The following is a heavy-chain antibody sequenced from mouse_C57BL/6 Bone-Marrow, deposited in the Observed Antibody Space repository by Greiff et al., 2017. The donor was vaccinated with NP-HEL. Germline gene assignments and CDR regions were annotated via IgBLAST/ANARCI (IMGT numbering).Heavy chain of an antibody. CDR3: ARITTVVAGNYYAMDY. D-gene: IGHD1-1*01. J-gene: IGHJ4*01. CDR2: INPYNGDT. CDR1: GYSFTGYF. Sequence: DVKLQESGPELVKPGDSVKISCKASGYSFTGYFMNWVMQSHGKSLEWIGRINPYNGDTFYNQKFKGKATLTVDKSSSTAHMELRSLTSEDSAVYYCARITTVVAGNYYAMDYWGQGTSVTVSS. V-gene: IGHV1-20*01.